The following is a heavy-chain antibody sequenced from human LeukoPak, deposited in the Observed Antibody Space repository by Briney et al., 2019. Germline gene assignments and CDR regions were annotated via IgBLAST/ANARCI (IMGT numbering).Heavy chain of an antibody. J-gene: IGHJ2*01. Sequence: GGSLRLSCAASGFTVSSNYMSWVRQAPGKGLEWVSVIYSGGSTYYADSVKGRFTISRDNSKNTLYLQMNSLRAEDTAVYYCARVGGYYDSSGYYTYWYFDLWGRGTLVTVSS. CDR2: IYSGGST. CDR3: ARVGGYYDSSGYYTYWYFDL. D-gene: IGHD3-22*01. CDR1: GFTVSSNY. V-gene: IGHV3-53*01.